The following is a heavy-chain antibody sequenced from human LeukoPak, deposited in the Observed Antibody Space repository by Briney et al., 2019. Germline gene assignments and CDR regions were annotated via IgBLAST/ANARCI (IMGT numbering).Heavy chain of an antibody. CDR1: VFTFSIYS. J-gene: IGHJ4*02. D-gene: IGHD5-12*01. CDR2: ITSSSSTM. V-gene: IGHV3-48*01. Sequence: GGSLRLSCAASVFTFSIYSMNWVPDAPGKGLEWGSYITSSSSTMYYADSVKGRFTISRHNPKNLLYLQKNSLRGEDTPVYFCARIYSGYDYRGSAVYCWGQGSLVTVSS. CDR3: ARIYSGYDYRGSAVYC.